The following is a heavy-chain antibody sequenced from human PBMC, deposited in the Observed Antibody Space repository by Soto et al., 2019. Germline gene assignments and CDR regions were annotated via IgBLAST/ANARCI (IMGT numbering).Heavy chain of an antibody. J-gene: IGHJ2*01. CDR3: ARTSIVGATGDWYFDL. Sequence: GASVKVSCKASGYTFTSYGISWVRQAPGQGLEWMGWIIPIFGTANYAQKFQGRVTITADESTSTAYMELSSLRSEDTAVYYCARTSIVGATGDWYFDLWGRGTLVTVSS. CDR1: GYTFTSYG. V-gene: IGHV1-69*13. D-gene: IGHD1-26*01. CDR2: IIPIFGTA.